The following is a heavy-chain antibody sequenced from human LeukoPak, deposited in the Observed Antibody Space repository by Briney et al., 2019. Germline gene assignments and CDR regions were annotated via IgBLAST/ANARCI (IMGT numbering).Heavy chain of an antibody. CDR3: ARDLLNEGNHLDY. J-gene: IGHJ4*02. Sequence: SETLSLTCTVSGGSISSGEHYWSWIRQAPGKGLGWIGYIYYSGSTYYNPSLKSRVTISVDTSKNQFSLKLSSVTAADTAVYYCARDLLNEGNHLDYWGQGTLVTVSS. CDR2: IYYSGST. V-gene: IGHV4-30-4*01. CDR1: GGSISSGEHY. D-gene: IGHD4-23*01.